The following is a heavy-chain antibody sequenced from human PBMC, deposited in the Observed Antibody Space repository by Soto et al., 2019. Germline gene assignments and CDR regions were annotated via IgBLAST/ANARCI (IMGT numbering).Heavy chain of an antibody. CDR2: IGTAGDT. CDR1: GFTFSSYD. J-gene: IGHJ6*03. D-gene: IGHD3-16*01. CDR3: ARELPQRGGLHMDV. Sequence: PGGSLRLSCAASGFTFSSYDMHWVRQATGKGLEWVSAIGTAGDTYYPGSVKGRFTISRENAKNSLYLQMNSLRAGDTAVYYCARELPQRGGLHMDVWGKGTTVTVSS. V-gene: IGHV3-13*01.